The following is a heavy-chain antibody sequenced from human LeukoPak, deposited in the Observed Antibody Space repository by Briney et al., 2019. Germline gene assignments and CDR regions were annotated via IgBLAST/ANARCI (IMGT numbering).Heavy chain of an antibody. CDR1: GFALTAYR. V-gene: IGHV3-48*04. Sequence: GGSLSLSCEASGFALTAYRMLCVRHARGRGRVWVSHCCAYRSIKKCTDSVRGRFHISRHNAKHSLYLQMNSLRAEDTAVYYCARDFAYCGGDCYYYFDYWGQGTLVTVSS. D-gene: IGHD2-21*02. J-gene: IGHJ4*02. CDR2: CCAYRSIK. CDR3: ARDFAYCGGDCYYYFDY.